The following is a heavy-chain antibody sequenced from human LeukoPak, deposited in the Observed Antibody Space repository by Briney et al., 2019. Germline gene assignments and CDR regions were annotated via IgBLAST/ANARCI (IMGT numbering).Heavy chain of an antibody. J-gene: IGHJ4*02. CDR1: GASISGYF. CDR3: ARGGPHYDFWSGYWSGLFDY. CDR2: ISSSGNT. V-gene: IGHV4-59*01. D-gene: IGHD3-3*01. Sequence: SETLSLTCTVSGASISGYFWNWIRQPPGMGLEWIGYISSSGNTNYNPSLKSRVTISVDTSKNQFSLKLSSVTAADTAVYYCARGGPHYDFWSGYWSGLFDYWGQGTLVTVSS.